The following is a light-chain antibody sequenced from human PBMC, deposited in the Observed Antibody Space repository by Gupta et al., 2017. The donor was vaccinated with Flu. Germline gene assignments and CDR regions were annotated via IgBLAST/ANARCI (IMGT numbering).Light chain of an antibody. V-gene: IGLV2-18*02. Sequence: TSSYVGTYNRVSWYQQPPGTAPKLMIYEVSNRPSGVPDRFSGSKSGNTASLTISGLQGEDEADYYCTSYTSSSTYVFGTGTKVTVL. CDR3: TSYTSSSTYV. CDR1: SSYVGTYNR. J-gene: IGLJ1*01. CDR2: EVS.